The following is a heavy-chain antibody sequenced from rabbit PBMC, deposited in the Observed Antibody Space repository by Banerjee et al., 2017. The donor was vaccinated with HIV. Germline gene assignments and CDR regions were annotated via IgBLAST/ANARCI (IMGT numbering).Heavy chain of an antibody. CDR2: IDTSSGNT. CDR1: GFTLSSYY. V-gene: IGHV1S45*01. Sequence: QEQLEESGGDLVKPEGSLTLTCTASGFTLSSYYMGWVRQAPGKGLEWIACIDTSSGNTYYASWAKGRFTISKTSSTTVTLQMTSLTVADTATYFCAREGASSSGYTTYFHLLCPGTLVPLS. J-gene: IGHJ4*01. D-gene: IGHD1-1*01. CDR3: AREGASSSGYTTYFHL.